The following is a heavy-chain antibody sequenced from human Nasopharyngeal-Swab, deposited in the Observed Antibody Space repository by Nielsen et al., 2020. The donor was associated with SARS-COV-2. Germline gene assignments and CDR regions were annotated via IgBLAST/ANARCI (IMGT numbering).Heavy chain of an antibody. CDR2: IDSDGGGT. CDR3: ARSSRSPWLALCY. Sequence: GESLKISCATSGFTFSNHWMHWVRQAPGKGLVWVSHIDSDGGGTFYADSVKGRFTISRDNAKNTVYLQMNSLRDEDTAVYYCARSSRSPWLALCYWGQGTLVTVSA. V-gene: IGHV3-74*01. D-gene: IGHD6-19*01. CDR1: GFTFSNHW. J-gene: IGHJ4*02.